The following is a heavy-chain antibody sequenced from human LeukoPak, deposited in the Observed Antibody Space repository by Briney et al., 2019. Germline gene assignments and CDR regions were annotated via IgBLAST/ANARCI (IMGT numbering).Heavy chain of an antibody. CDR3: ARHLTLWFGERWFDP. J-gene: IGHJ5*02. D-gene: IGHD3-10*01. Sequence: SETLSLTCAVYGGSFSGYYWSWIRQPPGKGLEWIGEINHSGSTNYNPSLKSRVTISVDTSKSQFSLKLSSVTAADTAVYYCARHLTLWFGERWFDPWGQGTLVTVSS. V-gene: IGHV4-34*01. CDR2: INHSGST. CDR1: GGSFSGYY.